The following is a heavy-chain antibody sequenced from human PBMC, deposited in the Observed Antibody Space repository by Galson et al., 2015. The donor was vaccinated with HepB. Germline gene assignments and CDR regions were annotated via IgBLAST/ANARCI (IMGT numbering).Heavy chain of an antibody. CDR2: IIPILGIA. V-gene: IGHV1-69*02. D-gene: IGHD5-18*01. CDR3: ARGRGYSYGYLDY. J-gene: IGHJ4*02. Sequence: SVKVSCKASGGTFSSYTISWVRQAPGQGLEWMGRIIPILGIANYAQKFQGRVTITADKSTSTAYMELSSLRSEDTAVYYYARGRGYSYGYLDYWGQGTLVTVSS. CDR1: GGTFSSYT.